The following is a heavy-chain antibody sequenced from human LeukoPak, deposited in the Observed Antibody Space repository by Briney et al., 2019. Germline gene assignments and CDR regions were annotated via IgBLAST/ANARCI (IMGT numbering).Heavy chain of an antibody. CDR3: ARAGGRYSYGYYYYYMDV. CDR2: IIPIFGTA. J-gene: IGHJ6*03. Sequence: SVKVSCKASGGTFSSYAISWARQAPGQGLEWMGRIIPIFGTANYAQKFQGRVTITTDESTSTAYMELSSLRSEDTAVYYCARAGGRYSYGYYYYYMDVWGKGTTVTVSS. D-gene: IGHD5-18*01. CDR1: GGTFSSYA. V-gene: IGHV1-69*05.